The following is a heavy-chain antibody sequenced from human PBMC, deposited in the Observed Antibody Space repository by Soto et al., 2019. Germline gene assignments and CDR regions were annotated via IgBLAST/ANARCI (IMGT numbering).Heavy chain of an antibody. CDR1: GFTFSSYG. CDR2: IWYDGSNK. Sequence: PGGSLRLSCAASGFTFSSYGMHWVRQAPGKGLEWVAVIWYDGSNKYYADSVKRRFTISRDNSKNTLYLQMNSLRAEDTAVYYCARGNQLYYYYYGMDVWGQGTKVTVSS. J-gene: IGHJ6*02. V-gene: IGHV3-33*01. D-gene: IGHD2-2*01. CDR3: ARGNQLYYYYYGMDV.